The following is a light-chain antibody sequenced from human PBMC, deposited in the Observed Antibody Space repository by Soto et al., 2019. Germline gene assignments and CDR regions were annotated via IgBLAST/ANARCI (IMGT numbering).Light chain of an antibody. CDR2: EGS. J-gene: IGLJ2*01. CDR3: CSYAGSVV. V-gene: IGLV2-23*01. CDR1: SSDVGSYNL. Sequence: QSALTQPASVSGSPGQSITISCTGTSSDVGSYNLVSWYQQHPGKAPKLMIYEGSKRPSGVSNRFSGSKSGNTASLTISGLQAEDEADYYCCSYAGSVVFGGATKVNVL.